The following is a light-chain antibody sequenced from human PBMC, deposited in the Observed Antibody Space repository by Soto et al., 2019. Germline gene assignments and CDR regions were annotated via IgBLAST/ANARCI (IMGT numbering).Light chain of an antibody. Sequence: EIVLTQSPGTLSVSLGQRATVSCRASQSAGINLAWYQQRPGQTPRLLIYDASTRATGVPARFSGSGSGTEFSLTVSSHQAEDSAVYYCQHYSGWPLFGPGTRV. J-gene: IGKJ3*01. CDR1: QSAGIN. CDR2: DAS. V-gene: IGKV3-15*01. CDR3: QHYSGWPL.